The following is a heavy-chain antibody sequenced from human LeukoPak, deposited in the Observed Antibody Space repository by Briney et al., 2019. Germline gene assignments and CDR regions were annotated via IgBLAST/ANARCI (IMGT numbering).Heavy chain of an antibody. Sequence: ASVKVSCKASGYTFTGYYMHWVRQAPGQGLEWMGWINPNSGGTNYAQKFQGRVTMTRDTSISTAYMELSRLRSDDTAVYYCARVVGYDSSGYPDYWGQGTLVTVS. D-gene: IGHD3-22*01. CDR1: GYTFTGYY. CDR2: INPNSGGT. CDR3: ARVVGYDSSGYPDY. V-gene: IGHV1-2*02. J-gene: IGHJ4*02.